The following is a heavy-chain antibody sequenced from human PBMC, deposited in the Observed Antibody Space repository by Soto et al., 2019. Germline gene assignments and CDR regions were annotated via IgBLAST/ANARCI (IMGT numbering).Heavy chain of an antibody. CDR2: IWYDGSNK. CDR1: GFTFSSYG. Sequence: GGSLRLSCAASGFTFSSYGMHWVRQAPGKGLEWVAVIWYDGSNKYYADSVKGRFTISRDNSKNTLYLQMNSLRAEDTAVYYCARGAHIVVVTATTRLDYWGQGTLVTVSS. CDR3: ARGAHIVVVTATTRLDY. D-gene: IGHD2-21*02. J-gene: IGHJ4*02. V-gene: IGHV3-33*01.